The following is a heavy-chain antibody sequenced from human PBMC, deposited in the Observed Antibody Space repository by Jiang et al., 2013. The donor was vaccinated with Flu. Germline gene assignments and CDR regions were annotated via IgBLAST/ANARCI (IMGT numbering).Heavy chain of an antibody. CDR2: MNPNSGNT. Sequence: SCKASGYTFTSYDINWVRQATGQGLEWMGWMNPNSGNTGYAQKFQGRVTMTRNTSISTAYMELSSLRSEDTAVYYCARAAPYDYDFWSGYYMFGGDYWGQGTLVTVSS. J-gene: IGHJ4*02. V-gene: IGHV1-8*01. CDR1: GYTFTSYD. D-gene: IGHD3-3*01. CDR3: ARAAPYDYDFWSGYYMFGGDY.